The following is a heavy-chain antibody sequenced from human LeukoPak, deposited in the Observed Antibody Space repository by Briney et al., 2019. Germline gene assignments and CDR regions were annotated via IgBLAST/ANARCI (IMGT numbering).Heavy chain of an antibody. CDR1: EFSVGSNY. J-gene: IGHJ6*03. Sequence: GGSLRLSCAASEFSVGSNYMTWVRQAPGKGLEWVSLIYSGGSTYYADSVKGRFTISRDNSKNTLYLQMNSLRAEDTAVYYCARDPVYDFWSGYYPPSYYYYYYMDVWGKGTTVTVSS. V-gene: IGHV3-66*01. CDR2: IYSGGST. CDR3: ARDPVYDFWSGYYPPSYYYYYYMDV. D-gene: IGHD3-3*01.